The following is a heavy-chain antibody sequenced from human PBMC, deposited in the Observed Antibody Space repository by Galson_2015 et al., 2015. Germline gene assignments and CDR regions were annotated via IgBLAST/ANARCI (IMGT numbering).Heavy chain of an antibody. CDR2: ISGSGGST. D-gene: IGHD3-9*01. J-gene: IGHJ4*02. CDR1: GFTFSSYA. CDR3: AKATDILTGYSDY. Sequence: SLRLSCAASGFTFSSYAMSWVRQAPGKGLEWVSAISGSGGSTYYADSVKGRFTISRDNSKNTLYLQMNSLRAEDTAVYYCAKATDILTGYSDYWGQGTLVTVSS. V-gene: IGHV3-23*01.